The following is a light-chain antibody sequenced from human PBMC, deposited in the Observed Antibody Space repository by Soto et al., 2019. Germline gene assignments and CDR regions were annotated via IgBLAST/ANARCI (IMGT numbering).Light chain of an antibody. J-gene: IGKJ5*01. CDR2: DTS. V-gene: IGKV3-15*01. Sequence: EIVMTQSPAALSLSPGERATLSCRASQSVGSNLAWYQQKPGQAPRLLIYDTSTRATGIPARFSGSGSGTEFTLTISSLQSEDFAVYYCQQYNNWPPITFGQGTRLEIK. CDR1: QSVGSN. CDR3: QQYNNWPPIT.